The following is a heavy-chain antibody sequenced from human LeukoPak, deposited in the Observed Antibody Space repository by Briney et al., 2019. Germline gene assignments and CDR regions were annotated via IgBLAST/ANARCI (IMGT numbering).Heavy chain of an antibody. J-gene: IGHJ5*02. D-gene: IGHD6-13*01. CDR1: GYTFTSYG. CDR3: ARSPGGYPHWSDP. V-gene: IGHV1-18*01. Sequence: ASVKVSCKASGYTFTSYGITWVRQAPGQGPEWVGWTSAYNGNTNYAQKLQGRVTMTTDTPTSTAYMELRSLRSDDTAVYYCARSPGGYPHWSDPWGQGTLVTVSS. CDR2: TSAYNGNT.